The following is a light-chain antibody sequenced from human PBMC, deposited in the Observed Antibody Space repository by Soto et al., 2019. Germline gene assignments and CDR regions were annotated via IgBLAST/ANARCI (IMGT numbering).Light chain of an antibody. CDR2: GAS. Sequence: EVVLTQSPASLCVSPGERATLSCRASQSVSSTLAWYQQKPGQAPRLLIYGASTRATDIPARFSGSGSGTEFTLTISSLQSEDFAVYYCQQYYNWPRTFGQGTKGDIK. V-gene: IGKV3-15*01. CDR3: QQYYNWPRT. J-gene: IGKJ1*01. CDR1: QSVSST.